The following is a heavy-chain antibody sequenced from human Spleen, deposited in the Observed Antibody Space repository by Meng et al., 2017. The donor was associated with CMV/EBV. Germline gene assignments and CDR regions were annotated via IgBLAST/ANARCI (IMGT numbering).Heavy chain of an antibody. V-gene: IGHV3-30*04. Sequence: GGSLRLSCVASPGFTHSGYTMHWVRQAPGKGLEWLALISYDGSTEYYADSVRGRFSISRDNSRKTLYLQMDSLRAEDTALYYCAKGPKAIQINGFDPWGQGTLVTVSS. J-gene: IGHJ5*02. CDR1: GFTHSGYT. CDR2: ISYDGSTE. CDR3: AKGPKAIQINGFDP.